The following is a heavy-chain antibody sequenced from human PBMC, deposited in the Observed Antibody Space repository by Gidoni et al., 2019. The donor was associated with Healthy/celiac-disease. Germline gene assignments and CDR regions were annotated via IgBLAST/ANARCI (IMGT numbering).Heavy chain of an antibody. V-gene: IGHV4-39*01. CDR1: GGSITSSTYF. CDR2: MYYSGST. CDR3: ARTQLLNWFDP. Sequence: QLQLQESGPGLVKPSETLSLTCTVSGGSITSSTYFWGWIRQPPGKGLEWIGSMYYSGSTYYNPSLKSRVTISVDTSKNQFSLKLSSVTAADTAVYYCARTQLLNWFDPWGQGTRVTVSS. J-gene: IGHJ5*02. D-gene: IGHD1-7*01.